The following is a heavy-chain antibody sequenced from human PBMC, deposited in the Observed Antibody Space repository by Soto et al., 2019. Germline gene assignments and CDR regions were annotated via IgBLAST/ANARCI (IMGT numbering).Heavy chain of an antibody. J-gene: IGHJ4*02. V-gene: IGHV5-51*01. Sequence: PGESLKISCKGSGYLFTDYWIAWVRQMPGKGLEWMGIIYPADSDTGYSPSFQGQVTISADKSITTAYLQWSSLKASDTAVYYCTASLYSSTWYSPDFWGQGTLVTVSS. CDR3: TASLYSSTWYSPDF. CDR1: GYLFTDYW. CDR2: IYPADSDT. D-gene: IGHD6-13*01.